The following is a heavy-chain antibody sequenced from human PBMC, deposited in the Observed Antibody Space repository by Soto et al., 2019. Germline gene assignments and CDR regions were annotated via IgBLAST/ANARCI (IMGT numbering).Heavy chain of an antibody. CDR3: AESLVFVDHAYMDV. V-gene: IGHV1-69*02. Sequence: QVQLVQSGAEVKKPGSSVKVSCEASGGSFSSYIFTWVRQAPGQGLEWMGRVIPIQGRANYALKFQDRVTITADKSTKTVYIEPRSLRPEDTALYYCAESLVFVDHAYMDVWGKGTTVTVPS. CDR1: GGSFSSYI. CDR2: VIPIQGRA. J-gene: IGHJ6*03. D-gene: IGHD2-21*01.